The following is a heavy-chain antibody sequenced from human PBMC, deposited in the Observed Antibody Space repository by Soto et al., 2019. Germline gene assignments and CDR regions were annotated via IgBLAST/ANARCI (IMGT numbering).Heavy chain of an antibody. D-gene: IGHD6-19*01. V-gene: IGHV1-3*01. Sequence: QVQLVQSGAEVKKPGASVKVSCKASGYTFTSYAMHWVRQAPGQRLEWMGWINAGNGNTKYSQKFQGRVTITRDTSASTAYMELISLRSEDTAVYYCARVYWLDRNYYYYGMDVWGQGTTVTVSS. J-gene: IGHJ6*02. CDR2: INAGNGNT. CDR3: ARVYWLDRNYYYYGMDV. CDR1: GYTFTSYA.